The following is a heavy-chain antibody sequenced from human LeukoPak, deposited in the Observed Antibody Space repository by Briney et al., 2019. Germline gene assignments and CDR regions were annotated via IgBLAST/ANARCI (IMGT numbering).Heavy chain of an antibody. Sequence: PSETLSLTCAVYVGSFSGYQWNLFRQPPGKGLEWIGEINHGGGTNSNPSLKSRVTLTVDTSKNQLSLKLTSVTAADTAVCYCARGQGAARYFDLWGRGTLVTVSS. V-gene: IGHV4-34*01. CDR3: ARGQGAARYFDL. CDR2: INHGGGT. CDR1: VGSFSGYQ. J-gene: IGHJ2*01. D-gene: IGHD3-16*01.